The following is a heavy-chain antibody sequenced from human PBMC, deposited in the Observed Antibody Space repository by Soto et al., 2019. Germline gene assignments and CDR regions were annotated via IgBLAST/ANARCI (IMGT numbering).Heavy chain of an antibody. CDR2: ISGSGGST. J-gene: IGHJ4*02. D-gene: IGHD3-3*01. CDR3: AKGFWSGYYIDYFDY. CDR1: GFTFSSYA. Sequence: SGFTFSSYAMSWVRQAPGKGLEWVSAISGSGGSTYYADSVKGRFTISRDNSKNTLYLQMNSLRAEDTAVYYCAKGFWSGYYIDYFDYWGQGTLVTVSS. V-gene: IGHV3-23*01.